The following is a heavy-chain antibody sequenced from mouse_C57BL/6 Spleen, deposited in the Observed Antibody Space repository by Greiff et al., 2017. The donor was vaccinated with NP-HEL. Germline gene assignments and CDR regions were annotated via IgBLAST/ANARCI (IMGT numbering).Heavy chain of an antibody. CDR3: ARGGNYGAYYYAMDY. V-gene: IGHV1-64*01. CDR1: GYTFTSYW. Sequence: QVQLQQPGAELVKPGASVKLSCKASGYTFTSYWMHWVKQRPGQGLEWIGMIHPNSGSTNYNEKFKSKATLTVDKSSSTAYMQLSSLTSEDSAVYYCARGGNYGAYYYAMDYWGQGTSVTVSS. CDR2: IHPNSGST. D-gene: IGHD2-1*01. J-gene: IGHJ4*01.